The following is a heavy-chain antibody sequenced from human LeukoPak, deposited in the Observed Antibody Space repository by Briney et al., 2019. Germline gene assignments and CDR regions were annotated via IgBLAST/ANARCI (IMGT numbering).Heavy chain of an antibody. CDR3: ARVMGRYCSSTSCYVDY. CDR1: GFTFSNYG. V-gene: IGHV3-23*01. D-gene: IGHD2-2*01. Sequence: GGSLRLSCEASGFTFSNYGMNWVRQAPGKGLEWVSGIGGSGGFTTYFADSVKGRFTISRDSAKNSLYLQMNSLRAEDTAVYYCARVMGRYCSSTSCYVDYWGQGTLVTVSS. CDR2: IGGSGGFTT. J-gene: IGHJ4*02.